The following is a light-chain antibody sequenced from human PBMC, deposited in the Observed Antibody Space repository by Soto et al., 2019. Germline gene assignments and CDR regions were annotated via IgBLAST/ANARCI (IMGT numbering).Light chain of an antibody. Sequence: QSVLSQPPSVSGAPGQRVTISCTGSSSNIGAGYDVHWYQQLPGTAPKLLIYGNSNRPSGVPDRFSGSKSGTSASLAITGLQAEDEADYYCQSSDSSLSVYYVFGTGTKVTVL. CDR2: GNS. CDR1: SSNIGAGYD. J-gene: IGLJ1*01. CDR3: QSSDSSLSVYYV. V-gene: IGLV1-40*01.